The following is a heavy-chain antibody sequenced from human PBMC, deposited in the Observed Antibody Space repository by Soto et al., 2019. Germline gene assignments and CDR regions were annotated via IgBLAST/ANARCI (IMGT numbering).Heavy chain of an antibody. J-gene: IGHJ6*02. V-gene: IGHV1-69*13. CDR2: VIPIFGTT. CDR3: ASSYYYYYGMDV. CDR1: GGTFSSYA. Sequence: SVKVSCKASGGTFSSYAISWVRQAPGQGLEWMGGVIPIFGTTTYAQKFQGRVTITADESTSTAYMELSSLRSEDTAVYYCASSYYYYYGMDVWAQGTTVTVSS.